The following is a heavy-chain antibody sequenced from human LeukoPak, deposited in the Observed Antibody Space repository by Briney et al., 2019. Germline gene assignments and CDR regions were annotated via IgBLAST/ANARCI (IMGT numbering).Heavy chain of an antibody. J-gene: IGHJ6*02. CDR2: ISAYNGNT. D-gene: IGHD3-10*01. CDR1: GYTFTSYG. V-gene: IGHV1-18*01. Sequence: ASVKVSCKASGYTFTSYGISWVRQAPGQGLEWMGWISAYNGNTNYAQKLQGRVTMTIDTSTSTAYMELRSLRSDDTAVYYCAREGLGGSGSYYGYYYYYYGMDVWGQGTTVTVSS. CDR3: AREGLGGSGSYYGYYYYYYGMDV.